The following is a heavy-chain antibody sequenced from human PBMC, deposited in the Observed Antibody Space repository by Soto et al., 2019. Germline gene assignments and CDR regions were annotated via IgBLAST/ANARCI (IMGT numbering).Heavy chain of an antibody. CDR1: GVTFSDYS. V-gene: IGHV3-48*02. J-gene: IGHJ5*01. CDR2: ISDSSSTT. CDR3: ATRGWFDS. Sequence: PGGFLRLSCAASGVTFSDYSMSWVRQAPGKGLEWVTYISDSSSTTHYADSVKGRFTISRDNAKNSVYLQMNRLRDENTAVYYCATRGWFDSWGQGTLVTVSS.